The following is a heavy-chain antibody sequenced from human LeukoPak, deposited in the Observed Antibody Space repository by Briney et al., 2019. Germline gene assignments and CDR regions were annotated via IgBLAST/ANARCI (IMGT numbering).Heavy chain of an antibody. J-gene: IGHJ6*04. CDR1: GFTFSSYA. Sequence: GGSLRLSCAASGFTFSSYAMSWVRQAPGKGLEWVSAISGSGGSTYYADSVKGRFTISRDNAKNSLYLQMNSLRAEDTAVYYCARDGELLWFGELSLDVWGKGTTVTVSS. CDR2: ISGSGGST. CDR3: ARDGELLWFGELSLDV. D-gene: IGHD3-10*01. V-gene: IGHV3-23*01.